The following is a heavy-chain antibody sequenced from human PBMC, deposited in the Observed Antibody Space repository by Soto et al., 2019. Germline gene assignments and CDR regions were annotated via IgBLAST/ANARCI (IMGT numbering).Heavy chain of an antibody. V-gene: IGHV1-69*06. J-gene: IGHJ5*02. CDR1: GGTFSSDA. Sequence: ASVKVSCKASGGTFSSDAITWVRQAPGQGLEWVGRIIPIFGTTNYAQNLQGRVTISADKSTLTSYMELHSLTSDDTALYYCARDRTDSGYYTNWLDPWGQGTQVTVSS. CDR3: ARDRTDSGYYTNWLDP. CDR2: IIPIFGTT. D-gene: IGHD3-22*01.